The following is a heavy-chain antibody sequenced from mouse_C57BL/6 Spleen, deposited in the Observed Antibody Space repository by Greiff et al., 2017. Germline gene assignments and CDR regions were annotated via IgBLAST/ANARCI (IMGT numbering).Heavy chain of an antibody. D-gene: IGHD1-1*01. Sequence: QVQLQQPGAELVRPGSSVKLSCKASGYTFTSYWMHWVKQRPIQGLEWIGNIDPSDSETHYNQKFKDKATLTVDKSSSTAYMQLSSLTSEDSAVYYCARSLITTVVSYPLDYWGQGTTLTVSS. CDR3: ARSLITTVVSYPLDY. CDR1: GYTFTSYW. J-gene: IGHJ2*01. V-gene: IGHV1-52*01. CDR2: IDPSDSET.